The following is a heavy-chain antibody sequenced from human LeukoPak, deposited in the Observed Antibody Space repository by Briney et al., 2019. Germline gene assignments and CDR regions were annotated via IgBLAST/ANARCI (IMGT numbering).Heavy chain of an antibody. J-gene: IGHJ5*02. CDR3: ARARYSSSWYGGVNWFDP. CDR1: GFTFSDYY. D-gene: IGHD6-13*01. Sequence: PGGSLRLSCAASGFTFSDYYVSWIRQAPGKGLEWVSYISSSGSTIYYADSVKGRFTISRDNAKNSLYLQMNSLRAEDTAVYYCARARYSSSWYGGVNWFDPWGQGTLVTVSS. V-gene: IGHV3-11*01. CDR2: ISSSGSTI.